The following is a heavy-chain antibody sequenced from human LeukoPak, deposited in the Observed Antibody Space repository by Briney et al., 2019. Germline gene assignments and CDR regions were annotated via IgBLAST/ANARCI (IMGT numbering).Heavy chain of an antibody. Sequence: SETLSLTCTVSGCSISSYYWSWIRQPPGKGLEWIGYIYYSGSTNYNPSLKSRVTISVDTSKNQFSLKLSSVTAADTAVYYCAREVAEDYYYYGMDVWGKGTTVTVSS. J-gene: IGHJ6*04. CDR3: AREVAEDYYYYGMDV. CDR1: GCSISSYY. CDR2: IYYSGST. V-gene: IGHV4-59*01. D-gene: IGHD6-19*01.